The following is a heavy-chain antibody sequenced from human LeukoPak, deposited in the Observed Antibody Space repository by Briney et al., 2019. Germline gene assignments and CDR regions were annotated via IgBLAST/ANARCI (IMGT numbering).Heavy chain of an antibody. CDR3: ARSVKVYYDSSGYYYFDY. D-gene: IGHD3-22*01. CDR1: GYTFIGYY. Sequence: ASVKVSCKASGYTFIGYYMHWVRQAPGQGLEWMGWINPNSGGTNYAQKFQGRVTMTRDTSISTAYMELSRLRSDDTAVYYCARSVKVYYDSSGYYYFDYWGQGTLVTVSS. J-gene: IGHJ4*02. CDR2: INPNSGGT. V-gene: IGHV1-2*02.